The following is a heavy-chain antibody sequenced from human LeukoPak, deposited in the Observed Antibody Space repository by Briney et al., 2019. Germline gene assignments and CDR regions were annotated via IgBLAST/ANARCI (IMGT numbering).Heavy chain of an antibody. D-gene: IGHD2-2*01. CDR1: GGSISSGNYY. J-gene: IGHJ4*02. V-gene: IGHV4-39*02. CDR3: ARGPTYQPIDS. Sequence: SETLSLTRTVSGGSISSGNYYWGWIRQPPGKGLDWIASIHYSGTTYYNPSLKSRVTISVDTSKNHFSLKLSSVTAADTAVYYCARGPTYQPIDSWGQGTLVTVSS. CDR2: IHYSGTT.